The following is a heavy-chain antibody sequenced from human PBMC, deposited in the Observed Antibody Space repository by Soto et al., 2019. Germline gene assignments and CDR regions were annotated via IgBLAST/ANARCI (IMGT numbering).Heavy chain of an antibody. Sequence: ETLSLTCTVSGDSISSYSGSWIRQVAGKGLEWIGRLYTSGSTKYSPSLKSRVTMSVDASKNQFAMRLSSVTAADTAVYYCRGYSDYDSCGIDVWGQGTTVTVSS. CDR2: LYTSGST. D-gene: IGHD5-12*01. CDR3: RGYSDYDSCGIDV. CDR1: GDSISSYS. J-gene: IGHJ6*02. V-gene: IGHV4-4*07.